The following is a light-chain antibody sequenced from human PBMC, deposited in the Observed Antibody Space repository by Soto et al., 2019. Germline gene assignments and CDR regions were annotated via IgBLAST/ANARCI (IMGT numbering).Light chain of an antibody. J-gene: IGKJ5*01. CDR3: QQYNNWPPIT. Sequence: EIVLTQSPGSLCLSGGEAGTLSCRAIQSVSSSYLAWYQQKPGQAPRLLIYGASTRATGIPARFSGSGSGTEFTLTISSLQSEDFAVYYCQQYNNWPPITFGQGTRLEIK. CDR1: QSVSSSY. V-gene: IGKV3-15*01. CDR2: GAS.